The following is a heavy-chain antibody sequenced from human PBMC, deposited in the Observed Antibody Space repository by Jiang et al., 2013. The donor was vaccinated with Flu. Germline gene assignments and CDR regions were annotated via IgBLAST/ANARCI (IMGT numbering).Heavy chain of an antibody. CDR1: GDSVSSNSAA. Sequence: SQTLSLTCAISGDSVSSNSAAWNWIRRSPSRGLEWLGRTYYRSKWYNDYAVSVKSRITINPDTSKNQFSLQLNSVTPEDTAVYYCAREGYSSGWYPKRSFDPWGQGTLVTVSS. CDR3: AREGYSSGWYPKRSFDP. V-gene: IGHV6-1*01. J-gene: IGHJ5*02. D-gene: IGHD6-19*01. CDR2: TYYRSKWYN.